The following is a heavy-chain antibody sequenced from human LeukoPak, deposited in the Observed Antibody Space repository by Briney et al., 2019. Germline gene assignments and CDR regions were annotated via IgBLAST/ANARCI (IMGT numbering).Heavy chain of an antibody. J-gene: IGHJ6*02. CDR2: IFYSGST. CDR1: GGSISNYY. CDR3: ASSPRSYYYYYGMDV. Sequence: SETLSLTCTVSGGSISNYYWSYIRQLPGKGLEWIGYIFYSGSTNYNPSLKSRVTISVDTSKNQFSLKLSSVTAADTAVYYCASSPRSYYYYYGMDVWGQGTTVTVSS. V-gene: IGHV4-59*01.